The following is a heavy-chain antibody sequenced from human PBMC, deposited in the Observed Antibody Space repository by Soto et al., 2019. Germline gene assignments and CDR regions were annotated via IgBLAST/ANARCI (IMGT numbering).Heavy chain of an antibody. CDR1: GGTFSSYI. J-gene: IGHJ6*03. V-gene: IGHV1-69*08. CDR2: IIPMHGRA. CDR3: ATGLCVLPAATTRVYCMHV. D-gene: IGHD2-2*01. Sequence: QVQLVQSGAEVQKPGSSVKVSCKASGGTFSSYIISWVRQAPGQGLEWMGRIIPMHGRADYAQKFQGRVTITADKSTSTGYMELSSLRSEDTAVYYCATGLCVLPAATTRVYCMHVCCKGTTVTVSS.